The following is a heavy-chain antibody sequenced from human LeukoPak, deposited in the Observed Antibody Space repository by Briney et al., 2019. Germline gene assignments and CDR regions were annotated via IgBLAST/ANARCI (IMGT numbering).Heavy chain of an antibody. V-gene: IGHV4-34*01. J-gene: IGHJ4*02. D-gene: IGHD1-26*01. CDR3: TRVGVEATEFDY. CDR1: GGSFSGYY. CDR2: INHSGST. Sequence: SETLSLTCAVYGGSFSGYYWSWIRQPPGKGLEWIGEINHSGSTNYNPPLKSRVTLSIDKSQNQFSLKLSSVTAADTAVYYCTRVGVEATEFDYWGQGTLVTVSS.